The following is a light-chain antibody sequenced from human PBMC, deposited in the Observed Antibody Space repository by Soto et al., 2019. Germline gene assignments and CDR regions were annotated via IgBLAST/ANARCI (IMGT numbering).Light chain of an antibody. Sequence: QSVLTQPPPASGSPGQSVTISCTGTSSDVGGYNYVSWYQQHPGKAPKLMIYEVSKRPSGVPDRFSGSKSGNTASLTVSGLQAEDEADYYCSSYAGSNNFVYVCGTGTKVTVL. CDR1: SSDVGGYNY. CDR2: EVS. V-gene: IGLV2-8*01. CDR3: SSYAGSNNFVYV. J-gene: IGLJ1*01.